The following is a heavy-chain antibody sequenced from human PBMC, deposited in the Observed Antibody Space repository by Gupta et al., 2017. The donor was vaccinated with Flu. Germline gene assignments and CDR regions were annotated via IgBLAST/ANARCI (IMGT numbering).Heavy chain of an antibody. CDR1: A. Sequence: AIGWVRQAPGQGPEWMGGIVPLFNITDYIQKFQGRVTIKADISTSTAYMELSSLRSDDTAVYFCATHTNYPPGAFDFWGQGTLVTVSS. J-gene: IGHJ3*01. D-gene: IGHD2-8*01. CDR3: ATHTNYPPGAFDF. V-gene: IGHV1-69*17. CDR2: IVPLFNIT.